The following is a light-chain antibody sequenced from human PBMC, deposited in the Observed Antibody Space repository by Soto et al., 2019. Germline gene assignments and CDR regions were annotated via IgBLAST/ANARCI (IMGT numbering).Light chain of an antibody. J-gene: IGLJ3*02. CDR1: SSNIGSNY. Sequence: QSVLTQPPSASGTPGQRVTISCSGSSSNIGSNYVYWYQQLPGTAPKLLIYSDNQRPSGVTDRVSASKSGTSASLAISGLRSEDEADYYCATWDASLSGRVFGGGTKLTVL. CDR3: ATWDASLSGRV. CDR2: SDN. V-gene: IGLV1-47*02.